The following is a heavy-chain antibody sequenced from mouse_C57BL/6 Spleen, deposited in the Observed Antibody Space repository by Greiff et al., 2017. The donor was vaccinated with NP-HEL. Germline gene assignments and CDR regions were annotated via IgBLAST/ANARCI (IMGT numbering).Heavy chain of an antibody. J-gene: IGHJ4*01. D-gene: IGHD1-1*01. V-gene: IGHV5-17*01. CDR2: ISSGSSTI. CDR1: GFTFSDYG. CDR3: ARPLYYGSSPSDAMDY. Sequence: DVKLVESGGGLVKPGGSLKLSCAASGFTFSDYGMHWVRQAPEKGLEWVAYISSGSSTIYYADTVKGRFTISRDNAKNTLFLQMTSLRSEDTAMYYCARPLYYGSSPSDAMDYWGQGTSVTVSS.